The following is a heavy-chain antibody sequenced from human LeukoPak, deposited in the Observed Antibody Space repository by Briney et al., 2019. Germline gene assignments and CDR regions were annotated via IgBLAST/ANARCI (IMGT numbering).Heavy chain of an antibody. CDR1: GFTFDDYA. Sequence: PGGPLRLSCAASGFTFDDYAMHWVRQAPGKGLEWVSGIRWNNGSIGYADSVKGRFTISRDNAKNSLYLQMNSLRAEDTALYYCAKASLGYCSGGSCFFDYWGQGTLVTVSS. J-gene: IGHJ4*02. D-gene: IGHD2-15*01. CDR2: IRWNNGSI. CDR3: AKASLGYCSGGSCFFDY. V-gene: IGHV3-9*01.